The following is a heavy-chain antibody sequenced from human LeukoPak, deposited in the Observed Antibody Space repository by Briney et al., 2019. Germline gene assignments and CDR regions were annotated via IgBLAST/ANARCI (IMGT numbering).Heavy chain of an antibody. D-gene: IGHD2-8*02. J-gene: IGHJ4*02. V-gene: IGHV3-48*02. CDR2: ISSSGSTI. CDR3: ARDETGVGAGGIDH. CDR1: GFTFSSYS. Sequence: GGSLRLSCAASGFTFSSYSMNWVRQAPGKGLEWVAYISSSGSTIYYADSVKGRFTISRDNARNSLYLQMNSLRDEDTAVYYCARDETGVGAGGIDHWGQGTLVTVSS.